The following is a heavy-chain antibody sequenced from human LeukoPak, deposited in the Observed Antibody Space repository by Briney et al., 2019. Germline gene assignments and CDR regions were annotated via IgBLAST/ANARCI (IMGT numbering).Heavy chain of an antibody. V-gene: IGHV3-21*01. D-gene: IGHD3-9*01. CDR1: GFTFSSYS. J-gene: IGHJ6*03. Sequence: GGSLRLSCAASGFTFSSYSMNWVRQAPGKGLEWVSSISSSSSYIYYADSVKGRFTISRDNAKNSLYLQMNSLRAEDTAVYYCAREGNYYDILTGYRGGYYMDVWGKGTTVTISS. CDR3: AREGNYYDILTGYRGGYYMDV. CDR2: ISSSSSYI.